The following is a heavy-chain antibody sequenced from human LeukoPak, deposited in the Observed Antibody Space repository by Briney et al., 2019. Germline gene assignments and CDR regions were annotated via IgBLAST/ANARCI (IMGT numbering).Heavy chain of an antibody. CDR2: INPNSGGT. J-gene: IGHJ3*02. D-gene: IGHD1-26*01. CDR1: GYTFTGYY. Sequence: ASVKVSCKASGYTFTGYYMHWVRQAPGQGLEWMGWINPNSGGTNYAQKFQGRVTMTRNTSISTAYMELSSLRSEDTAVYYCARAGVGATGGAFDIWGQGTMVTVSS. V-gene: IGHV1-2*02. CDR3: ARAGVGATGGAFDI.